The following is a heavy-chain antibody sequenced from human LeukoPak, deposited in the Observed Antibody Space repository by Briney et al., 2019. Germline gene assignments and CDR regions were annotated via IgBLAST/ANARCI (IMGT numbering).Heavy chain of an antibody. D-gene: IGHD1-1*01. J-gene: IGHJ5*02. V-gene: IGHV4-39*07. CDR1: GGSISSTTYY. Sequence: SETLSLTCTVSGGSISSTTYYWGWIRQPPGKGLEWIGEINHSGSTNYNPSLKSRVTISVDTSKNQFSLKLSSMTAADTAVYYCARVQVNDYHWSQGTLVTVSS. CDR3: ARVQVNDYH. CDR2: INHSGST.